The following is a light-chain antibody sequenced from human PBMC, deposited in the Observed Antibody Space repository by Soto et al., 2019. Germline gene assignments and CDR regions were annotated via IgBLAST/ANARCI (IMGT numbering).Light chain of an antibody. Sequence: EIVLTQSPGTLSLSPGERATLSCRASQSVSSSYLAWYQQKPGQAPRLLIYGASSRATGSPDRFSGSGSGTDFNLTISRLEPEDFAVYYCQQYGSSPPITFGQGTRLEIK. V-gene: IGKV3-20*01. J-gene: IGKJ5*01. CDR3: QQYGSSPPIT. CDR1: QSVSSSY. CDR2: GAS.